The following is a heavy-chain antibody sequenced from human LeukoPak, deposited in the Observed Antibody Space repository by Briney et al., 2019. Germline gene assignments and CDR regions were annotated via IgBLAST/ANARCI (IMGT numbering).Heavy chain of an antibody. J-gene: IGHJ3*02. V-gene: IGHV3-9*01. CDR1: GFTFDDYA. D-gene: IGHD6-13*01. CDR2: ISWNSGSI. Sequence: PGRSLRLSCAASGFTFDDYAMHWVRQAPGKGLEWVSGISWNSGSIGYADSVKGRFTISRDNAKNSLYLQMNSLRAEDTALYYCAKAGYSSSWYPLDAFDIWGQGTMVTVSS. CDR3: AKAGYSSSWYPLDAFDI.